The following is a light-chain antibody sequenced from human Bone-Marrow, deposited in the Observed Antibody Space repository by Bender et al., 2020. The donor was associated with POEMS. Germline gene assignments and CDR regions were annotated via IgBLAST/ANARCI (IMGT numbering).Light chain of an antibody. CDR2: SDN. J-gene: IGLJ3*02. CDR1: RSDIGSNT. V-gene: IGLV1-44*01. Sequence: QSVLTQPLSASGTPGQRVTISCSGSRSDIGSNTVTWYQQLPGTAPKLLIYSDNERPSGIPDRFSGSKSGASASLAISGLQSEDEAEYYCATWHDSLNGWVFGGGTKLTVI. CDR3: ATWHDSLNGWV.